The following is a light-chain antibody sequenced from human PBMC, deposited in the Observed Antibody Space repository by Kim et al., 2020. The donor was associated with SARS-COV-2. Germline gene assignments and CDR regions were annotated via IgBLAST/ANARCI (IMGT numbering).Light chain of an antibody. CDR3: AAWDDSLSGFVV. Sequence: ELTQPPSASGTPGQRVTISCSGSSSNIGSNYVYWYQQFPGTAPKLLIYRNNQRPSGVPDRFSGSKSGTSASLAISGLRSEDEADYYCAAWDDSLSGFVVFGGGTQLTVL. CDR1: SSNIGSNY. CDR2: RNN. V-gene: IGLV1-47*01. J-gene: IGLJ2*01.